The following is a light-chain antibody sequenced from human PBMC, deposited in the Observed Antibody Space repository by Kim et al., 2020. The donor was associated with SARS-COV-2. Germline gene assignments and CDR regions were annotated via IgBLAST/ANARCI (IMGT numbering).Light chain of an antibody. CDR1: QDISND. V-gene: IGKV1-16*02. Sequence: SASIGDKVTITCRASQDISNDLAWFQQKPGRAPKSLIFAASRLHSGVPSQFSGTGSGTDFTLTITSLQPEDFATYYCQQYDSYPYTFGQGTKLEI. CDR2: AAS. CDR3: QQYDSYPYT. J-gene: IGKJ2*01.